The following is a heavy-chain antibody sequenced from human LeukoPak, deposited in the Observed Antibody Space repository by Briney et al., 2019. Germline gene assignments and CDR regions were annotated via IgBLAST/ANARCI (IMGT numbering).Heavy chain of an antibody. CDR1: GGSISSYY. D-gene: IGHD6-13*01. CDR2: IYTSGST. Sequence: PSETLSLTCTVSGGSISSYYWSWIRQPAGKGLEWIGRIYTSGSTNYNPSLKSRVTMSVDTSKNQFPLKLSSVTAADTAVYYCARVYSSSWYEDWFDPWGQGTLVTVSS. CDR3: ARVYSSSWYEDWFDP. J-gene: IGHJ5*02. V-gene: IGHV4-4*07.